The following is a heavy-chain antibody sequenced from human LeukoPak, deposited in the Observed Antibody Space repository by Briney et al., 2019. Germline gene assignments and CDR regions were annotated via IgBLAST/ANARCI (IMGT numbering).Heavy chain of an antibody. CDR1: GFTFSFYG. V-gene: IGHV3-23*01. CDR2: ISSGGTT. J-gene: IGHJ4*02. Sequence: GGSLTLSCGASGFTFSFYGMTWVRQAPGKGLEWVSGISSGGTTYYEDSVRGRFTISRDNSKNMLYLQMNSLRAEDTALYYCAKDRTGHVPYYFDFWGQGTLVSVSS. CDR3: AKDRTGHVPYYFDF. D-gene: IGHD1-14*01.